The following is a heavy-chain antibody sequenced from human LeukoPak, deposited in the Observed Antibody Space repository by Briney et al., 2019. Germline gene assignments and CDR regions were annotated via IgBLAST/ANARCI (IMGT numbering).Heavy chain of an antibody. J-gene: IGHJ2*01. CDR3: ARDRDFYGSGSYYKDLYFDL. CDR2: IYYSGST. Sequence: PSETLSLTCTVSGGSISSSSYYWGWIRQPPGKGLEWIGSIYYSGSTYYNPSLKSRVTISVDTSKNQFSLKLTSVTAADTAVYYCARDRDFYGSGSYYKDLYFDLWGRGTLVTVSS. D-gene: IGHD3-10*01. CDR1: GGSISSSSYY. V-gene: IGHV4-39*02.